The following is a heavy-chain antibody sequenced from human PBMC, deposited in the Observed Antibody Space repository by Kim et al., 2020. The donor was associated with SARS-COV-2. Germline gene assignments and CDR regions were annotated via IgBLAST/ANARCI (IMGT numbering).Heavy chain of an antibody. D-gene: IGHD3-22*01. CDR1: GGSISSSSYY. Sequence: SETLSLTCTVSGGSISSSSYYWGWIRQPPGKGLEWIGSIYYSGSTYYNPSRKSRVTISVDTSKNQFSLKLSSVTAADTAVYYCARQGNPYYYDSSGYSSPHFDYWGQGTLVTVSS. CDR3: ARQGNPYYYDSSGYSSPHFDY. V-gene: IGHV4-39*01. J-gene: IGHJ4*02. CDR2: IYYSGST.